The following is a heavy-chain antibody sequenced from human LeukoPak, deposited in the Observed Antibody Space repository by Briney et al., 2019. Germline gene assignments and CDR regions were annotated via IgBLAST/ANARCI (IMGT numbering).Heavy chain of an antibody. CDR1: GGSISSSSYY. CDR2: IYYSGST. D-gene: IGHD2-2*01. CDR3: ASAGEYQLLSYFDY. Sequence: PSETLSLTCTVSGGSISSSSYYWGWIRQPPGKGLEWIGSIYYSGSTYYNPSLKSRVTISVDTSKNQFSLKLSSVTAADTAVYYCASAGEYQLLSYFDYWGQGTLVTVSS. V-gene: IGHV4-39*01. J-gene: IGHJ4*02.